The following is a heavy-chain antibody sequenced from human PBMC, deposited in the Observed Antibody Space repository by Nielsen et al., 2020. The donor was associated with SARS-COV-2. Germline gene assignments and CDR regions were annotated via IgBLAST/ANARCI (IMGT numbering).Heavy chain of an antibody. CDR1: GGSISSGGYY. CDR2: IYYSGST. J-gene: IGHJ6*02. D-gene: IGHD1-26*01. CDR3: ARSGGNYFPYYYYGMNV. Sequence: SETLSLTCTVSGGSISSGGYYWSWIRQHPGKGLEWIGYIYYSGSTYYNPSLKSRVTISVDTSKNQFSLNLSSLTAADTAVYYCARSGGNYFPYYYYGMNVWGPGTTVTVSS. V-gene: IGHV4-31*03.